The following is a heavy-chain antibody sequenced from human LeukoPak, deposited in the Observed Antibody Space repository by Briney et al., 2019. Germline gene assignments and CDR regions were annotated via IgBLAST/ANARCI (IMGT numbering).Heavy chain of an antibody. CDR3: ARHAEDGYNLPNYFDY. J-gene: IGHJ4*02. CDR2: IYYSGST. CDR1: GGSISSGGYY. D-gene: IGHD5-24*01. V-gene: IGHV4-31*03. Sequence: SETLSLTCTVSGGSISSGGYYWSWIRQHPGKGLEWIGYIYYSGSTYYNPSLKSRVTISVDTSKNQFSLKLSSVTAADTAVYYCARHAEDGYNLPNYFDYWGQGTLVTVSS.